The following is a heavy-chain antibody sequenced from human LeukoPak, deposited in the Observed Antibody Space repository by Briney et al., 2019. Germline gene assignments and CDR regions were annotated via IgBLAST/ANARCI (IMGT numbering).Heavy chain of an antibody. V-gene: IGHV3-23*01. CDR2: IGGSGGST. J-gene: IGHJ4*02. CDR1: GFTFRSYA. CDR3: AKSRNTGYTLFDY. D-gene: IGHD3-9*01. Sequence: GGSLRLPCAASGFTFRSYALSWVRQAPGKGLELVSAIGGSGGSTYYADSVKGRFTIARDNSENTLYLQMNSLRAEDTAVYYCAKSRNTGYTLFDYWGQGTLVTVSS.